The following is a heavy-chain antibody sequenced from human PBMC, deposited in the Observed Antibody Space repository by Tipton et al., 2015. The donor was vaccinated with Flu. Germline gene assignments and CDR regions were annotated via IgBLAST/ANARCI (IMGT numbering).Heavy chain of an antibody. J-gene: IGHJ6*03. Sequence: SLRLSCTASGFTFGDYAMSWFRQAPGKGLEWVGFIRSKAYGGTTEYAASVKGRFTISRDDSKSIAYLQMNSLKTEDTAVYYCTRETIIVVVPAASNHMDVWGKGTTVTVSS. CDR3: TRETIIVVVPAASNHMDV. D-gene: IGHD2-2*01. CDR2: IRSKAYGGTT. CDR1: GFTFGDYA. V-gene: IGHV3-49*03.